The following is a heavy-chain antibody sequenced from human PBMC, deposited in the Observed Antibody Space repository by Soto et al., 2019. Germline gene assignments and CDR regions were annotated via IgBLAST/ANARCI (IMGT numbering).Heavy chain of an antibody. CDR2: IVVGSGNT. CDR1: GFTFTSSA. D-gene: IGHD3-10*01. J-gene: IGHJ4*02. V-gene: IGHV1-58*02. CDR3: AAGRFGELSQYYFDY. Sequence: QMQLVQSGPEVKKPGTSVKVSCKASGFTFTSSAMQWVRQARGQRLEWIGWIVVGSGNTNYAQKFQERVTITRDMSTSTAYMELSSLRSEDTAVYYCAAGRFGELSQYYFDYWGQGTLVTVSS.